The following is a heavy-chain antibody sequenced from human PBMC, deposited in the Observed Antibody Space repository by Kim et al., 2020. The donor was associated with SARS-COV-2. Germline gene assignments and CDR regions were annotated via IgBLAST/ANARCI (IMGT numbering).Heavy chain of an antibody. CDR1: GFTFSSYW. CDR2: IKQDGSEK. CDR3: ARDLELLWFGESQRWYGMDV. D-gene: IGHD3-10*01. J-gene: IGHJ6*02. V-gene: IGHV3-7*01. Sequence: GGSLRLSCAASGFTFSSYWMSWVRQAPGKGLEWVANIKQDGSEKYYVDSVKGRFTISRDNAKNSLYLQMNSLRAEDTAVYYCARDLELLWFGESQRWYGMDVWGQGTTVTVSS.